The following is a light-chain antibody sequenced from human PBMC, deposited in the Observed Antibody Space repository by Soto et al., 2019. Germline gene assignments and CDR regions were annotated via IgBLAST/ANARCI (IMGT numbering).Light chain of an antibody. J-gene: IGKJ1*01. CDR1: QYVSTN. CDR2: GAS. Sequence: ETLITQFPATLSVSPGERATLSCRASQYVSTNLAWYQQKPGQAPRLLIYGASNTATGIPDRLSGSGSGTDFTLTISRLEPEDFAVYYCQQYGSSGTFGQGTKVDIK. CDR3: QQYGSSGT. V-gene: IGKV3-20*01.